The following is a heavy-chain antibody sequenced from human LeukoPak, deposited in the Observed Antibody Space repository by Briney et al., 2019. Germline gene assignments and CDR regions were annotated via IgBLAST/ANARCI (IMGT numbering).Heavy chain of an antibody. J-gene: IGHJ4*02. D-gene: IGHD6-13*01. CDR3: ARLAQQLAYY. CDR2: IYYSGST. CDR1: GGSISSSSYY. V-gene: IGHV4-39*01. Sequence: SETLSLTCIVSGGSISSSSYYWGWIRQPPGKGLEWIGSIYYSGSTYYNPSLKSRVTISVDTSKNQFSLKLSSVTAADTAVYYCARLAQQLAYYWGQGTLVTVSS.